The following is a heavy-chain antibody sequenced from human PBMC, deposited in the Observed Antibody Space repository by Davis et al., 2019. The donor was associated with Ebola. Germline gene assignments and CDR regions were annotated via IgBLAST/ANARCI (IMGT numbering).Heavy chain of an antibody. CDR3: AKVRIVGATRYFDY. CDR1: GFTFSNYA. CDR2: ISGSGGST. V-gene: IGHV3-23*01. J-gene: IGHJ4*02. D-gene: IGHD1-26*01. Sequence: GESLKISCAASGFTFSNYAMSWVRQAPGKGLEWVSAISGSGGSTYYADSVKGRFTISRDNSKNTLYLQMNSLRAEDTAVYYCAKVRIVGATRYFDYWGQGTLVTVSS.